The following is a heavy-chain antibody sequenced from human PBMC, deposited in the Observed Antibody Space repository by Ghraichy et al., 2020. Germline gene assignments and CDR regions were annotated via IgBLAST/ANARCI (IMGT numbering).Heavy chain of an antibody. V-gene: IGHV1-18*01. CDR3: ARARMEGYSNYLSWFDP. Sequence: ASVKVSCKASGYTLTSYGITWVRQAPGQGLEWMGWISAYNGYTNYAQKFQGRVTMTTDTSTSTAYMELRSLRSDDTAVYYCARARMEGYSNYLSWFDPWGQGTLVTVSS. J-gene: IGHJ5*02. CDR1: GYTLTSYG. D-gene: IGHD4-11*01. CDR2: ISAYNGYT.